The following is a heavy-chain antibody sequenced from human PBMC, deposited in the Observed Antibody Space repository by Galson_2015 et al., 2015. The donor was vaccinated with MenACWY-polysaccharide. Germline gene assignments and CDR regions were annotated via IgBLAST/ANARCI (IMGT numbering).Heavy chain of an antibody. CDR2: IVGSGANT. V-gene: IGHV3-23*01. CDR1: GFTFSSSV. Sequence: SLRLSCAASGFTFSSSVMSWVRQAPGKGLEWVAVIVGSGANTYYTDSVKGRFIISRDNSKNTVYLQMNSLRAEDAALYYCAEDTLHAAGTANDWGQGTLVTVSS. CDR3: AEDTLHAAGTAND. J-gene: IGHJ4*02. D-gene: IGHD6-13*01.